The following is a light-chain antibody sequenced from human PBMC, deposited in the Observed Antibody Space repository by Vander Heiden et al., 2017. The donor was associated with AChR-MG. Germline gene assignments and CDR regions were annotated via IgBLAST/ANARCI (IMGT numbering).Light chain of an antibody. V-gene: IGLV2-14*01. CDR2: EVT. CDR3: SSYTSSSTLV. Sequence: QSALTQPASVPGSPGQSITNSRTGTSSDVGGYDDVSWYQQHPGKAPKLMIYEVTHRPSGVSNRFSGSKSGNAASLTISGLQAEDEADYYCSSYTSSSTLVFGGGTKVTVL. CDR1: SSDVGGYDD. J-gene: IGLJ3*02.